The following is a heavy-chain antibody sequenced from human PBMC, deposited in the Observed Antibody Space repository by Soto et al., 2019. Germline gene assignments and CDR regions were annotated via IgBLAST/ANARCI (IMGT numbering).Heavy chain of an antibody. J-gene: IGHJ6*02. CDR1: GGSIISYNW. Sequence: LEILSLTCTVSGGSIISYNWWSWVRQSPGKGLEWIGEIYHSGSTNYNPSLKSRVTMSLDKSKNQFSLYLSSVTAADTALYYCASGDYTSSSPYYYSGLDVWGQGTAVTVSS. D-gene: IGHD6-6*01. CDR2: IYHSGST. V-gene: IGHV4-4*02. CDR3: ASGDYTSSSPYYYSGLDV.